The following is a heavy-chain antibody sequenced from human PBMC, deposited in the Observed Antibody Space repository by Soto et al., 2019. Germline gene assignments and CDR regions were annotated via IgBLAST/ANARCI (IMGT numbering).Heavy chain of an antibody. J-gene: IGHJ6*02. CDR1: GYTFTSYG. Sequence: QVQLVQSGAEVKKPGASVKVSCKASGYTFTSYGISWVRQAPGQGLEWMGWISAYNGNTNYAQKLQGSVTMTTDTSTSTAYMELRSLRSDDTAVYYCARDPPHDYGDTGYGMDVWGQGTTVTVSS. V-gene: IGHV1-18*01. D-gene: IGHD4-17*01. CDR2: ISAYNGNT. CDR3: ARDPPHDYGDTGYGMDV.